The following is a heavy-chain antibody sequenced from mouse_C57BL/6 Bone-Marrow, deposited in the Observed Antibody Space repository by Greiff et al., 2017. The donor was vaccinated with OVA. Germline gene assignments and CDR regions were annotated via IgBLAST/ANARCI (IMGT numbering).Heavy chain of an antibody. J-gene: IGHJ4*01. D-gene: IGHD1-1*01. CDR3: GGFHSCSYPLWAMDY. CDR2: TFYSGST. Sequence: VQLQESDPSLVRPSPTLSLTCTVTGFSFNNDCYWILIRQFPGNKLEYICYTFYSGSTYYNPSFEGRTSLTPDKSTNQFSLKLTSFTTEDTATYYCGGFHSCSYPLWAMDYWGQGTTVTVSS. CDR1: GFSFNNDCY. V-gene: IGHV3-3*01.